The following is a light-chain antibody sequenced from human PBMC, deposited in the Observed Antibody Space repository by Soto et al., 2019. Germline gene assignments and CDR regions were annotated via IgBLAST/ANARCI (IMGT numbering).Light chain of an antibody. Sequence: IQMTQSPSSLSASVGDRVTITCRASQGIRKDLGWYQQKPGKAPKLLIYGISTLQSGVPSRFSGSGSGTEFTLTINSLQPEDFATYYCLQDSSNPYTFGQGTKLEIK. V-gene: IGKV1-6*01. CDR3: LQDSSNPYT. J-gene: IGKJ2*01. CDR1: QGIRKD. CDR2: GIS.